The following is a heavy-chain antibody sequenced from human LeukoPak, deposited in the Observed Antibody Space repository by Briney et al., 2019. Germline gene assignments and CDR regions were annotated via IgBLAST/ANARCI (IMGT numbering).Heavy chain of an antibody. D-gene: IGHD6-19*01. CDR2: INLNGDTK. Sequence: GGSLRLSSAVSGFSVSSYGMSWVRQAPGKGLEWISAINLNGDTKYYADSVKGRFTISRDHSENTLYLQMNSLRTEDTAVYYCAQGYSSGWLPNWGQGSLVSVSS. CDR3: AQGYSSGWLPN. V-gene: IGHV3-23*01. J-gene: IGHJ4*02. CDR1: GFSVSSYG.